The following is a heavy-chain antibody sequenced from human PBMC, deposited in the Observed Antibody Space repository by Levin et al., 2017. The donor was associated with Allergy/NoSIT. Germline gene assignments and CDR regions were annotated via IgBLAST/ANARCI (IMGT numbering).Heavy chain of an antibody. CDR2: VFHSGSS. V-gene: IGHV4/OR15-8*01. J-gene: IGHJ4*02. D-gene: IGHD3-10*01. Sequence: SQTLSLTCVVSGVSVSNVNWWSWVRQSPGKGLEWIGQVFHSGSSNYNPSLKSRVTMSVDKSKNQVSLNLISVTAADTATYYCARESSGSFHFDYWGQGALVTVSS. CDR1: GVSVSNVNW. CDR3: ARESSGSFHFDY.